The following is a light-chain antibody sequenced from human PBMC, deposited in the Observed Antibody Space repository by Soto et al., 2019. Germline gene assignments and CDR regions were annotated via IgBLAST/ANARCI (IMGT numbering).Light chain of an antibody. CDR1: QDIANY. J-gene: IGKJ3*01. Sequence: DIQMTQSPSSLSASVGDRVTITCRASQDIANYLAWCQQRPGKAPKPLIYAASILQSGVPPKFSGSGSGSVFSLTISSLQPEDFATYYCQQYHSYPPTFGPGTKVDIK. CDR2: AAS. V-gene: IGKV1-16*02. CDR3: QQYHSYPPT.